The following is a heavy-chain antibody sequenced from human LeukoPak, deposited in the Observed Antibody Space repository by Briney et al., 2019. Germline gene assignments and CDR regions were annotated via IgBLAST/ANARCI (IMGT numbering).Heavy chain of an antibody. V-gene: IGHV4-34*01. CDR1: GGSFSGYY. Sequence: ASETLSLTCAVYGGSFSGYYWSWIRQPPGKGLEWIGEISHSGSTNYNPSLKSRVTISVDTSKNQFSLKLSSVTAADTAVYYCARGPIVVVPAAMSRLRSKWFDPWGQGTLVTVSS. D-gene: IGHD2-2*01. CDR3: ARGPIVVVPAAMSRLRSKWFDP. CDR2: ISHSGST. J-gene: IGHJ5*02.